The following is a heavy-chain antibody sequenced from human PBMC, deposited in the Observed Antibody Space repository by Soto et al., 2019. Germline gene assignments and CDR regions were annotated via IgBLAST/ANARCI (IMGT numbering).Heavy chain of an antibody. J-gene: IGHJ4*02. CDR1: GGSISSGGYY. CDR2: IYYSGST. CDR3: ARAPWRGYDYLWGHFDY. V-gene: IGHV4-31*03. Sequence: TLSLTCTVSGGSISSGGYYWSWIRQHPGKGLEWIGYIYYSGSTYYNPSLKSRVTISVDTSKNQFSLKLSSVTAADTAVYYCARAPWRGYDYLWGHFDYWGQGTLVTVSS. D-gene: IGHD5-12*01.